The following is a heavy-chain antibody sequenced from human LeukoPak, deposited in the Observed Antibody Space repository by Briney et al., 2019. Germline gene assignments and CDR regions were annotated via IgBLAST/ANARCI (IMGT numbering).Heavy chain of an antibody. V-gene: IGHV3-48*03. CDR2: ISSSGSTI. J-gene: IGHJ6*04. Sequence: GGSLRLSCAASGFTFSSYEMNWVRKAPGKGLEWVSHISSSGSTIYYADSVKGRFTISRDNAKNSLYLQMNSLRAEDTAVYYCAELGITMIGGVWGKGTTVTISS. D-gene: IGHD3-10*02. CDR1: GFTFSSYE. CDR3: AELGITMIGGV.